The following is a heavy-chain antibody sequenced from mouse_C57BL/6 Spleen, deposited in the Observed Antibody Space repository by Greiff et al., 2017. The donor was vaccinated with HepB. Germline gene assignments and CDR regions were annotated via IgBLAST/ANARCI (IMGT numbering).Heavy chain of an antibody. V-gene: IGHV1-72*01. CDR1: GYTFTSYW. CDR2: IDPNSGGT. Sequence: QVQLKQPGAELVKPGASVKLSCKASGYTFTSYWMHWVKQRPGRGLEWIGRIDPNSGGTKYNEKFKSKATLTVDKPSSTAYIQLSSLTSEDSAVYYCAATGLYFDYWGQGTTLTVSS. CDR3: AATGLYFDY. J-gene: IGHJ2*01. D-gene: IGHD4-1*02.